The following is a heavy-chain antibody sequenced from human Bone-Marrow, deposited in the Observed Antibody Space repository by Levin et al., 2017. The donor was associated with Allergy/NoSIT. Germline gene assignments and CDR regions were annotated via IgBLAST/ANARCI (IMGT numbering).Heavy chain of an antibody. J-gene: IGHJ6*02. CDR3: ARDNFRITMVRGVIPGVGYYYYGMDV. D-gene: IGHD3-10*01. CDR1: GYTFTSYY. CDR2: INPSGGST. Sequence: ASVKVSCKASGYTFTSYYMHWVRQAPGQGLEWMGIINPSGGSTSYAQKFQGRVTMTRDTSTSTVYMELSSLRSEDTAVYYCARDNFRITMVRGVIPGVGYYYYGMDVWGQGTTVTVSS. V-gene: IGHV1-46*01.